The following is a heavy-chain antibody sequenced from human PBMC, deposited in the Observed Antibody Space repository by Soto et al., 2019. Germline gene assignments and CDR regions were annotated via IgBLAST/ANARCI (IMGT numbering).Heavy chain of an antibody. D-gene: IGHD6-6*01. V-gene: IGHV3-30-3*01. J-gene: IGHJ4*02. CDR1: GFTFSSYA. CDR2: ISYDGSNK. CDR3: ARGTAVTGQLLTRGYFDY. Sequence: GGSLRLSCAASGFTFSSYAMHWVRQAPGKGLEWVAVISYDGSNKYYADSVKGGFTNSRDNSKNTLYLQMNSLRAEDTAVYYCARGTAVTGQLLTRGYFDYWGQGTLVTVSS.